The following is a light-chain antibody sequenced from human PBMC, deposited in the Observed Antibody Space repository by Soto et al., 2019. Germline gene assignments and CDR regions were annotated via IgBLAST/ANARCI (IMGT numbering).Light chain of an antibody. CDR3: QQRSFWPRLT. CDR1: QSVTNNY. CDR2: DAS. V-gene: IGKV3-11*01. J-gene: IGKJ4*01. Sequence: MVLTQVSGTLSLSPGERATLSWQARQSVTNNYFAWYKQKPGQAPRLLIYDASNRATGIPARFSGSGAGTDFTLTISSLEPEDFAVYYCQQRSFWPRLTFGGGTKVDIK.